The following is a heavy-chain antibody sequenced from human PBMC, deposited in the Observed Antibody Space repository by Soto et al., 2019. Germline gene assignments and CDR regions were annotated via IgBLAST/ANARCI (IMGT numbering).Heavy chain of an antibody. CDR3: ARFTVGCVSSDFGFDY. CDR1: EYTFTDYY. Sequence: GASVKVSCKASEYTFTDYYMHWVQQAPGQGPEWMGWINPNSGDTNYAQKFQGRVTMTRDTSISTAYMDLTGLRSDGTAVYYCARFTVGCVSSDFGFDYWGQGTLVTVSS. D-gene: IGHD1-26*01. V-gene: IGHV1-2*02. J-gene: IGHJ4*02. CDR2: INPNSGDT.